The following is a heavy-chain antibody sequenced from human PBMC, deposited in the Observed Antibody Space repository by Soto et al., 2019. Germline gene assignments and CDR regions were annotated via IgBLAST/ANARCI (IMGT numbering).Heavy chain of an antibody. J-gene: IGHJ4*02. D-gene: IGHD4-17*01. CDR1: GGSISSGAYY. V-gene: IGHV4-30-4*01. CDR3: ASSPYYGDYSFDY. Sequence: SETLSLTCTVSGGSISSGAYYWSCLRQPPGKGLAWIGYIYYSGSNYYNPSLKSRVTISVETSKNQFSLKLSSVTAADTAVYYCASSPYYGDYSFDYWGQGTLVTVSS. CDR2: IYYSGSN.